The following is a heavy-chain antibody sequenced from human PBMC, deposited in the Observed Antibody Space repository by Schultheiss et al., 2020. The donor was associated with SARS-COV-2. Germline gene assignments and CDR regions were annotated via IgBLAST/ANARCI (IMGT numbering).Heavy chain of an antibody. J-gene: IGHJ6*02. V-gene: IGHV3-7*01. CDR3: AKDMNDYPEGYYYYGMDV. CDR2: IKQDGSEK. D-gene: IGHD4-11*01. CDR1: GFTFSSYW. Sequence: GGSLRLSCAASGFTFSSYWMSWVRQAPGKGLEWVANIKQDGSEKYYVDSVKGRFTISRDNSKNTMYLQMNSLKAEDTAVYYCAKDMNDYPEGYYYYGMDVWGQGTTVTVSS.